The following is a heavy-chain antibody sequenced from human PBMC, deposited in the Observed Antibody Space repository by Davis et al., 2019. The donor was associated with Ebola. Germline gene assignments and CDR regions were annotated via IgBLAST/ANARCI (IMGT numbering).Heavy chain of an antibody. CDR1: GFTFSSSG. CDR2: ISYDGNNK. D-gene: IGHD6-13*01. J-gene: IGHJ3*02. V-gene: IGHV3-30*03. CDR3: ATETHGIAGGWGPLDI. Sequence: GESLKISCAASGFTFSSSGMHWVRQAPGKGLEWMSVISYDGNNKYYADSVKGRFTISRDNSKNTLYLQMNSLRAEDTAVYYCATETHGIAGGWGPLDIWGQGTMVTLSS.